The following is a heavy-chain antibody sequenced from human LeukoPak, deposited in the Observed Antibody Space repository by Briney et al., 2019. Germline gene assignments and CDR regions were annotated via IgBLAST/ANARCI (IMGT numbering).Heavy chain of an antibody. D-gene: IGHD3-22*01. CDR3: ARGFYDSSGYSNRFDP. CDR1: GDSISSSY. V-gene: IGHV4-59*01. CDR2: IYYTGTT. J-gene: IGHJ5*02. Sequence: PSETLSLTCTVSGDSISSSYWSWIRQPPGKTLEWIGYIYYTGTTNYNPSLKSRVTMSIDTSKNQFSLNLNSVTAADTAVYYCARGFYDSSGYSNRFDPWGQGTLVTVSS.